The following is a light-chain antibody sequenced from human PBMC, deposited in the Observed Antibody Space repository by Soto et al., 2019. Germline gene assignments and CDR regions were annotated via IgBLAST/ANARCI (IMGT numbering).Light chain of an antibody. V-gene: IGKV1-39*01. J-gene: IGKJ1*01. CDR3: QQSYTSPPWT. Sequence: IQMTQSTSSLSASVGDRVTISCRAAQSISTYLNWYQQKPGTAPRLLIYSASSVKTGVPPRFSGSGSGRDFTLTISSLRPEDIATYFCQQSYTSPPWTFGQGTKVDIK. CDR1: QSISTY. CDR2: SAS.